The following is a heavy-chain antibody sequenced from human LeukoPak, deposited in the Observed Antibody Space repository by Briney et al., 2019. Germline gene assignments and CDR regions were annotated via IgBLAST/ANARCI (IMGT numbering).Heavy chain of an antibody. D-gene: IGHD6-13*01. CDR2: IKQDGSEK. J-gene: IGHJ3*02. CDR1: GFTFSTYW. Sequence: GGSLRLSCAASGFTFSTYWMTWVRQAPGKGLEWVAHIKQDGSEKYFVDSVKGRFTISRDNANNSLYLQMNSLRAEDTAVYYCARGAGQLAAYDAFDIWSQGTMVTVSS. CDR3: ARGAGQLAAYDAFDI. V-gene: IGHV3-7*01.